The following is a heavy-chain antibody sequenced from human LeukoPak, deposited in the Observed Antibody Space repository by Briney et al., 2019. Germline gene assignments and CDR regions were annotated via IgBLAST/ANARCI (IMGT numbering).Heavy chain of an antibody. CDR2: IDSSGGYM. Sequence: PGGSLRLSCEASGFTFNTYSMNWARQAPGKGLEWVSSIDSSGGYMFYADSVKGRFIISRDSAKNSLYLQMNSLRAEDTAVYYCARAHYYDSSGCGYWGQGTLVTVSS. CDR1: GFTFNTYS. D-gene: IGHD3-22*01. V-gene: IGHV3-21*01. CDR3: ARAHYYDSSGCGY. J-gene: IGHJ4*02.